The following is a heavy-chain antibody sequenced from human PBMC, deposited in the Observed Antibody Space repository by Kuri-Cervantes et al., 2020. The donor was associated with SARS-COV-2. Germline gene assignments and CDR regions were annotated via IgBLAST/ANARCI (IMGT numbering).Heavy chain of an antibody. D-gene: IGHD6-19*01. J-gene: IGHJ5*02. CDR3: ARARIAVAGNWFDP. CDR2: IYYSGST. V-gene: IGHV4-39*07. CDR1: GGSISGSGYY. Sequence: SETLSLTCTVSGGSISGSGYYWGWIRQPPGKGLEWIGSIYYSGSTYYNPSLKSRVTISVDTSKNQFSLKLSSVTAADTAVYYCARARIAVAGNWFDPWGQGTLVTVSS.